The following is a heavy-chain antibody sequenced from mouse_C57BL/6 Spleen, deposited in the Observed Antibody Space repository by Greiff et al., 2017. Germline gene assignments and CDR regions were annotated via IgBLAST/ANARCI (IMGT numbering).Heavy chain of an antibody. CDR2: IDPENGDT. Sequence: EVQLQQSGAELVRPGASVKLSCTASGFNIKDDYMHWVKQRPEQGLEWIGWIDPENGDTEYASKFQGKATITADTSSNTAYLQLSSLTSEDTAVYYCTNGGYYAMDYWGQGTSVTVSS. CDR3: TNGGYYAMDY. V-gene: IGHV14-4*01. CDR1: GFNIKDDY. D-gene: IGHD1-1*01. J-gene: IGHJ4*01.